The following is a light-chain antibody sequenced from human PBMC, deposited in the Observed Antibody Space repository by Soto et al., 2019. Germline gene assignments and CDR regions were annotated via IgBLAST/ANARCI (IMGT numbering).Light chain of an antibody. CDR2: AAS. CDR3: QQLNSYPIT. CDR1: QDIFNY. V-gene: IGKV1-9*01. Sequence: IEVTQSPASVSASVGDRVTITCRASQDIFNYLAWYQQKPGKAPKLLIYAASTLQSGVPSRFSGSGSGTEFTLTISSLQPEDFATYYCQQLNSYPITFGQGRRLEI. J-gene: IGKJ5*01.